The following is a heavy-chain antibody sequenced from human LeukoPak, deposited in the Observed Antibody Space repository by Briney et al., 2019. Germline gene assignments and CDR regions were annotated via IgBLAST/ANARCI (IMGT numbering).Heavy chain of an antibody. CDR1: GGSISSHY. CDR2: IYYSGST. J-gene: IGHJ4*02. Sequence: PSETLSLTCTVSGGSISSHYWSWIRQPPGKGLEWIGYIYYSGSTNYNPSLKSRVTISVDTSKNQFSLKLSSVAAADTAAYYCARGAGIAARPIDYWGQGTLVTVSS. D-gene: IGHD6-6*01. V-gene: IGHV4-59*11. CDR3: ARGAGIAARPIDY.